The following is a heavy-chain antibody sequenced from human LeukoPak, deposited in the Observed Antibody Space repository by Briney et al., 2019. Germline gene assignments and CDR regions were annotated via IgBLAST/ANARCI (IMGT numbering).Heavy chain of an antibody. CDR3: ARGTCTSCGMV. J-gene: IGHJ3*01. D-gene: IGHD2-2*01. V-gene: IGHV3-30*04. Sequence: GRSLRLSCAASGFTFSSYAMHWVRQAPGKGLEWVAVISYDGSKKYYADSVKGRFTISRDNSKNTLYLQMDSLRAEDTAVYYCARGTCTSCGMVWGQGTMVTVSS. CDR1: GFTFSSYA. CDR2: ISYDGSKK.